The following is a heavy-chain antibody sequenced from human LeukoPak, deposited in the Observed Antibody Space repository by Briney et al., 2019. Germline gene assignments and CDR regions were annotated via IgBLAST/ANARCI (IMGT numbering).Heavy chain of an antibody. V-gene: IGHV3-21*01. Sequence: GGSLRLSCAASGFTFSSYSMNWVRQAPGKGLEWVSSISSSSSCIYYADSVKGRFTISRDNAKNSLYLQMNSLRAEDTAVYYCARDSEGGDYFDYWGQGTLVTVSS. CDR1: GFTFSSYS. D-gene: IGHD3-16*01. J-gene: IGHJ4*02. CDR2: ISSSSSCI. CDR3: ARDSEGGDYFDY.